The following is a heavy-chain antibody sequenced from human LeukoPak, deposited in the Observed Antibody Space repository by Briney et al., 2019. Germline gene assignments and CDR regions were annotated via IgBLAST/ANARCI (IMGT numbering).Heavy chain of an antibody. CDR3: ARRKTGYYSMDV. CDR2: VKHDGSEK. CDR1: GLTFSTYW. Sequence: GGSLRLSCAVSGLTFSTYWMSWVRQAPGQGLEWVANVKHDGSEKYYVDSVKGRFTISRDNAKNSLFLQMNSLRDEDTAVYYCARRKTGYYSMDVWGQRTTVTVSS. V-gene: IGHV3-7*03. J-gene: IGHJ6*02.